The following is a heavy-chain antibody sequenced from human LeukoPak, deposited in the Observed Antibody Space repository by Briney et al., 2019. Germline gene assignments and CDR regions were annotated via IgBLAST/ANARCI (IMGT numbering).Heavy chain of an antibody. CDR2: INHSGST. V-gene: IGHV4-34*01. J-gene: IGHJ6*02. CDR3: ARGDSRGGGGDYYYYGMDV. Sequence: PSETLSLTCAVYGGSFSGYYWSWIRQPPGKGLEWIGEINHSGSTNYNPSLKSRVTISVDTSKNQFSLKLSSVTAADTAVYYCARGDSRGGGGDYYYYGMDVWGQGTTVTVSS. D-gene: IGHD2-21*01. CDR1: GGSFSGYY.